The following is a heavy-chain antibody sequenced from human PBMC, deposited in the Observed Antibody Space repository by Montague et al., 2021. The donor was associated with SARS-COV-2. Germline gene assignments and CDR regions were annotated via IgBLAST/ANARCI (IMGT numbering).Heavy chain of an antibody. J-gene: IGHJ6*02. CDR2: IYYSGST. CDR1: GGSISSGGYY. D-gene: IGHD3-9*01. Sequence: TLSLTCTVSGGSISSGGYYWSWIRQHPGKGLEWIGYIYYSGSTYYNPSLKSRVTISVDTSKNQFSLKLSSVTAADTAVYYCARSVDWLSHYCYYGMDVWGQGTTVTVSS. V-gene: IGHV4-31*03. CDR3: ARSVDWLSHYCYYGMDV.